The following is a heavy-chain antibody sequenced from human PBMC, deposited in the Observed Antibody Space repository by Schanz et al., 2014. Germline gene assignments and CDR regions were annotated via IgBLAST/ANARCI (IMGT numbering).Heavy chain of an antibody. D-gene: IGHD2-2*01. CDR3: ARTPTAYCSDTSCIGTPFDY. V-gene: IGHV1-46*03. CDR1: GYTFTGYY. J-gene: IGHJ4*02. Sequence: QVQLVQSGAEMKKPGASVKVSCKASGYTFTGYYMHWVRQAPGQGLEWMGIINPSGGGTSYALRFQDRVTVTRDTSMSTVYMELSSLRSEDTAVYYCARTPTAYCSDTSCIGTPFDYWGQGTLVTVSS. CDR2: INPSGGGT.